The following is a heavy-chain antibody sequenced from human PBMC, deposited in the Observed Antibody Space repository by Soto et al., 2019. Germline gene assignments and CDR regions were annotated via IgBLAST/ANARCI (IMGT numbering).Heavy chain of an antibody. CDR3: ARKLRGVAATLGLGGMDV. CDR2: IIPIFGTA. CDR1: GGTFSSYA. Sequence: QVQLVQSGAEVKKPGSSVKVSCKASGGTFSSYAISWVRQAPGQGLEWMGGIIPIFGTANYAQKFQGRVTITADESTSTAYMELSSLRSEDTAVYYCARKLRGVAATLGLGGMDVWGQGTTVTVSS. J-gene: IGHJ6*02. V-gene: IGHV1-69*01. D-gene: IGHD2-15*01.